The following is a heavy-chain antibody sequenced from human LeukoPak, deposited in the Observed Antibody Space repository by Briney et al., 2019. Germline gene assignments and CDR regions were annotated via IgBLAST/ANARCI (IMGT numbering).Heavy chain of an antibody. J-gene: IGHJ4*02. CDR3: ARGVVRGSVSGFGY. CDR1: GYTFTSYD. CDR2: MNPNSGNT. Sequence: ASVKVSCKASGYTFTSYDINWVRQATGQGLEWMGWMNPNSGNTGYAHKFQGRVTMTRNTSISTAYMELSSLRSEDTAVYCCARGVVRGSVSGFGYWGQGTLVTVSS. D-gene: IGHD3-10*01. V-gene: IGHV1-8*01.